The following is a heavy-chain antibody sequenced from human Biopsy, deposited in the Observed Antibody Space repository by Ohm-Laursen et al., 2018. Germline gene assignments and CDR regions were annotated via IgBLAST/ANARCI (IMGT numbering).Heavy chain of an antibody. V-gene: IGHV4-31*03. CDR3: ARESALAGDFDS. D-gene: IGHD6-19*01. CDR2: IFYSAST. CDR1: GVSINGGRYY. Sequence: SQTLSFTCTVSGVSINGGRYYWNWIRHHPGKGLEWIGNIFYSASTNNNPSLKSRVTITVDTSKNHFSLKLTSVTAADTAVYYCARESALAGDFDSWGQGTLVTVPS. J-gene: IGHJ4*02.